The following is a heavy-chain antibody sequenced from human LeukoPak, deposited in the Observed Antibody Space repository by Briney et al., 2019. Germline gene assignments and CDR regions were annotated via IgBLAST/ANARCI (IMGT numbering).Heavy chain of an antibody. CDR3: GRHHRVYDSSGTVFD. V-gene: IGHV4-39*01. Sequence: SETLSLTCTVSGGSISSSSYYWGWIRQPPGKGLEWIGSIYYSGSTYYNPSLKSRVTISVDTSKNQFSLKLSSVTAADTAVYYCGRHHRVYDSSGTVFDWGQGTLVTVSS. D-gene: IGHD3-22*01. J-gene: IGHJ4*02. CDR2: IYYSGST. CDR1: GGSISSSSYY.